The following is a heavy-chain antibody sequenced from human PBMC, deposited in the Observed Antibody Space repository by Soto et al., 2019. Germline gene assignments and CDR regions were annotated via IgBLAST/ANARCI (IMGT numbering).Heavy chain of an antibody. Sequence: ASVKVSCKASGGTFSSYAISWVRQAPGQGLEWMGGIIPIFGTANYAQKFQGRVTITAAESTSTAYMELSSLRSEDTAVYYCARATRLCYYAGTGYYRTVFDYWGEVTLVIV. CDR1: GGTFSSYA. J-gene: IGHJ4*02. V-gene: IGHV1-69*13. CDR3: ARATRLCYYAGTGYYRTVFDY. CDR2: IIPIFGTA. D-gene: IGHD3-22*01.